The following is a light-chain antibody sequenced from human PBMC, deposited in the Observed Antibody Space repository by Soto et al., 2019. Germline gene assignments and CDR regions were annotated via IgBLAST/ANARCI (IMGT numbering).Light chain of an antibody. CDR2: GVS. V-gene: IGKV3-20*01. CDR1: QSISSNY. Sequence: EIVLTQSPGTLSLSPGERATLSCRASQSISSNYVAWYQQRPGQAPRLLIYGVSTRATGTPDRFSASGSGTDFTLSISRLEPEDFAVYFCQQYGASPWTFGQGTKVDIK. J-gene: IGKJ1*01. CDR3: QQYGASPWT.